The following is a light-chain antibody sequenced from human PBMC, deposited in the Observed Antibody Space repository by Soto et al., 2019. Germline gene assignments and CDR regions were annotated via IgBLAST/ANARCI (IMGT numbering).Light chain of an antibody. V-gene: IGKV1-39*01. CDR1: QSISSY. J-gene: IGKJ5*01. Sequence: DIQMTQSPSSLSASVGDRVTITCRASQSISSYLNWYQQKPGKAPKLLIYAASSLQSGVPSRFSGSGSVTDFPLTISSLQPEDFATYYCKQSYSTPITFGQGTRLEIK. CDR3: KQSYSTPIT. CDR2: AAS.